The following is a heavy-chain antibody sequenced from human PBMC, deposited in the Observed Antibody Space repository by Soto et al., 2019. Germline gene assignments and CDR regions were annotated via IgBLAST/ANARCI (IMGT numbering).Heavy chain of an antibody. D-gene: IGHD5-18*01. CDR2: IIPIFAPA. CDR3: ARGVRVDTALVGMYGMEV. J-gene: IGHJ6*02. Sequence: GASVKVSWKASGGTFSSYAISWVRQAPGQGLEWMGGIIPIFAPANYAQKFQGIVTITGDKSRSTAYMELSRLRSEETAVDYCARGVRVDTALVGMYGMEVSGQGTTVTVSS. V-gene: IGHV1-69*06. CDR1: GGTFSSYA.